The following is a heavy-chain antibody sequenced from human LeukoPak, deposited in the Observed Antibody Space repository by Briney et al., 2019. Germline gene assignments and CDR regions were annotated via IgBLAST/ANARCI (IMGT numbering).Heavy chain of an antibody. V-gene: IGHV3-7*03. J-gene: IGHJ4*02. CDR1: GFTFSSHW. CDR3: ARGRFIAGTTAYYFDY. Sequence: GGSLRLSCVDSGFTFSSHWMSWVRQAPGKGLEWVANINQGEGEKYYVDSVKGRFTISRDNAKKSLFLQMNSMRAEDTAVYYCARGRFIAGTTAYYFDYWGQGTLVTVSS. CDR2: INQGEGEK. D-gene: IGHD1-26*01.